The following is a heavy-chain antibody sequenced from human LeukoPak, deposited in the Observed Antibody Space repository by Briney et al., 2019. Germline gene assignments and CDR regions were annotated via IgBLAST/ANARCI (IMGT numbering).Heavy chain of an antibody. Sequence: GGSLRLSCAASGFTFSSYAMSWVRQAPGKGLEWVSAISGSGGSTYYADSAKGRFTISRDNSKNTLYLQMNSLRAEDTAVYYCAKDRSSIAVAGTYDYWGQGTLVTVSS. D-gene: IGHD6-19*01. CDR2: ISGSGGST. J-gene: IGHJ4*02. CDR1: GFTFSSYA. CDR3: AKDRSSIAVAGTYDY. V-gene: IGHV3-23*01.